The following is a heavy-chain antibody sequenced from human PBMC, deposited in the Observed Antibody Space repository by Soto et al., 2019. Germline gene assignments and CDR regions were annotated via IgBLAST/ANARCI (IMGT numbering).Heavy chain of an antibody. J-gene: IGHJ5*02. Sequence: SETLSLTCTVSGGAINSHYWTWIRQPAGKGLEWIGRIYSSGSTKYNPSLQSRVTMSLDTSKNQFSLRLTSVTAADTAVYYCARGQRFSDWFDPWGQGTLVTVSS. CDR1: GGAINSHY. D-gene: IGHD3-3*01. V-gene: IGHV4-4*07. CDR2: IYSSGST. CDR3: ARGQRFSDWFDP.